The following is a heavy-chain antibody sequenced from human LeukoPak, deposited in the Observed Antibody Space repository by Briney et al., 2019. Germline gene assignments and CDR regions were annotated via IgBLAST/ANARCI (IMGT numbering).Heavy chain of an antibody. Sequence: PLETLSLTCTVSGGSISSSGFFWGWIRQPPGKGLEWIGSIYYSGSTYYNPSLKSRVTISVDTSKNQFSLKLSSVTAADTAVYYCARLSASTFGSPPPGYYGMDVWGQGTTVTVSS. J-gene: IGHJ6*02. CDR3: ARLSASTFGSPPPGYYGMDV. V-gene: IGHV4-39*01. D-gene: IGHD3-10*01. CDR2: IYYSGST. CDR1: GGSISSSGFF.